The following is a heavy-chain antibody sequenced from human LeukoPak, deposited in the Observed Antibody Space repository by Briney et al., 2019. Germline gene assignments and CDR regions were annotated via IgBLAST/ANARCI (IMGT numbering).Heavy chain of an antibody. V-gene: IGHV3-53*01. Sequence: GGSLRLSCAASGLTVSSSYMSWVRQAPGKGLEWVSVIYSDGDTYHPESVKGRFTISRDNSKNTLYLQMSSLRAEDTAVYYCAGDSLSPPQGDSWGQGTLVTVSS. D-gene: IGHD2/OR15-2a*01. CDR1: GLTVSSSY. CDR2: IYSDGDT. CDR3: AGDSLSPPQGDS. J-gene: IGHJ4*02.